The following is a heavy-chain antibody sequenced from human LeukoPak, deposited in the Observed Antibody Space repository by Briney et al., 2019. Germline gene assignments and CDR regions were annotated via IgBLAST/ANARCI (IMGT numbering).Heavy chain of an antibody. V-gene: IGHV1-24*01. J-gene: IGHJ4*02. CDR1: GYTLSELT. CDR2: FDPEDGET. CDR3: ATYLGLILDY. Sequence: GASVKVSCTVSGYTLSELTMQWVRQAPGKGLEWMGGFDPEDGETIYAQKFQGRVTMTEDTSTDTAYMELSSLRSEDTAVYYCATYLGLILDYWGQGTLVTVSS. D-gene: IGHD3-16*01.